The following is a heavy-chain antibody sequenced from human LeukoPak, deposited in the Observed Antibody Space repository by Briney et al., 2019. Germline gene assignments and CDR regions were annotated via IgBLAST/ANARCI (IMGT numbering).Heavy chain of an antibody. V-gene: IGHV4-4*07. CDR2: VYTSGIT. Sequence: SETLSLTCTGSGGSISSYYWSWIRQPAGKGLEWIGRVYTSGITNQNPSLKSRVTMSVDPSKNQFSLKLSSVTAADTAVYYCARDDFYMDVWGKGTTVTVSS. CDR3: ARDDFYMDV. J-gene: IGHJ6*03. CDR1: GGSISSYY.